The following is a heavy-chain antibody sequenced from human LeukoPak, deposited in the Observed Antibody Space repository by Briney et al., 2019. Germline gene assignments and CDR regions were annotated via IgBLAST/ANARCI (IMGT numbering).Heavy chain of an antibody. D-gene: IGHD3-9*01. V-gene: IGHV1-69*04. CDR2: IIPILGIA. CDR1: GGTFSSYA. Sequence: GASVKVSCKASGGTFSSYAISWVRQAPGQGLEWMGKIIPILGIANYAQKFQGRVTITADKSTSTAYMELSSLRSEDTAVYYCARELRDYDILTGYYTVYGMDVWGQGTTVTVSS. CDR3: ARELRDYDILTGYYTVYGMDV. J-gene: IGHJ6*02.